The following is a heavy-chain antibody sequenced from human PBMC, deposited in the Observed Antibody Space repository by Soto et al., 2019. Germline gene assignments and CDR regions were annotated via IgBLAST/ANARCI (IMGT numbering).Heavy chain of an antibody. J-gene: IGHJ4*02. V-gene: IGHV1-18*01. CDR2: ISAYNGNT. D-gene: IGHD3-22*01. CDR1: GYRFTCYC. CDR3: ARDPGWDYYDISGYSVVFDY. Sequence: GASVKVSCKACGYRFTCYCSSWVRQAPGQGLEWMGWISAYNGNTNYAQKLQGRVTMTTDTSTSTAYMELRSLRSDDTAVYYCARDPGWDYYDISGYSVVFDYWGQGTQVTVSS.